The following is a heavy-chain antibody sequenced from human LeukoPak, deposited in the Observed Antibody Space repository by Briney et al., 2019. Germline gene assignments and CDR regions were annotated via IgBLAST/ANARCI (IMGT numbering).Heavy chain of an antibody. D-gene: IGHD3-22*01. V-gene: IGHV3-30*02. CDR1: GFTFSTYG. CDR3: AKLGYLHYYDSSGPDY. CDR2: IRNDGSDK. Sequence: PGGSLRLSCAASGFTFSTYGMHWVRRAPGKGLEWVAFIRNDGSDKYYADSVKGRCTISRDNSKKTLYLQMNSLRAEDTAIYYCAKLGYLHYYDSSGPDYWGQGTLVTVSS. J-gene: IGHJ4*02.